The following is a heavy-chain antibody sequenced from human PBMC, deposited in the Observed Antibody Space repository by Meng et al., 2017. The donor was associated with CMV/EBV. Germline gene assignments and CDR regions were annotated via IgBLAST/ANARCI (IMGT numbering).Heavy chain of an antibody. V-gene: IGHV3-30*02. CDR1: GFTFSSYG. CDR2: IRYDGSNK. D-gene: IGHD1-7*01. CDR3: AKSYELRPSYGMDV. J-gene: IGHJ6*02. Sequence: GGSLRLSCAASGFTFSSYGMHWVRQAPGKGLEWVAFIRYDGSNKYYADSVKGRFTISRDNSKNTLYLQMNSLRAEDTAVYYCAKSYELRPSYGMDVWGQGTTVTVSS.